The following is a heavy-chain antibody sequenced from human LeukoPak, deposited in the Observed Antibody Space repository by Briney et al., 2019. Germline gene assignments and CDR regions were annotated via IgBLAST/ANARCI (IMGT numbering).Heavy chain of an antibody. J-gene: IGHJ3*02. V-gene: IGHV3-21*01. CDR1: GFTFSSYS. D-gene: IGHD3-22*01. CDR3: ARDGGITMIVVVRHAFDI. Sequence: PGGSLRLSCAASGFTFSSYSMNWVRQAPGKGLEWVSSISSSSSYIYYADSVRGRFTISRDNAKNSLYLQMNSLRAEDTAVYYCARDGGITMIVVVRHAFDIWGQGTMVTVSS. CDR2: ISSSSSYI.